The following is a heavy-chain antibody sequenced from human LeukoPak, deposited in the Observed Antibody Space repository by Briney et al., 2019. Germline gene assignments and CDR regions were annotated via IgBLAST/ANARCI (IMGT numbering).Heavy chain of an antibody. V-gene: IGHV3-48*03. J-gene: IGHJ4*02. CDR2: IGSSDSTT. D-gene: IGHD1-1*01. Sequence: GGSLRLSCVASGFTFSSYEMNWVRQAPGKGLEWLSYIGSSDSTTHYADSVKGRFTISRDNAKNSLYLQMDSLRVEDTAVYYCARDQDWNDRGGLDYWGRGTLVIVSS. CDR3: ARDQDWNDRGGLDY. CDR1: GFTFSSYE.